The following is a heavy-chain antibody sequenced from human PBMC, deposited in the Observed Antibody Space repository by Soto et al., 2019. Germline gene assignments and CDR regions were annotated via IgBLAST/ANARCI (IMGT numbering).Heavy chain of an antibody. CDR1: GFTFGSHS. J-gene: IGHJ4*02. D-gene: IGHD2-15*01. V-gene: IGHV3-21*01. Sequence: EVQLVESGGGLVKPGGSLRLSCAASGFTFGSHSMFWVRQAPGKGLEWVASLSGSSDYIFHADSVKGRFAISRDNAKNSLYLQMDSLSAEDTAVYYCARGGIVVLGVATRPLDYWGQGTLVTVSS. CDR3: ARGGIVVLGVATRPLDY. CDR2: LSGSSDYI.